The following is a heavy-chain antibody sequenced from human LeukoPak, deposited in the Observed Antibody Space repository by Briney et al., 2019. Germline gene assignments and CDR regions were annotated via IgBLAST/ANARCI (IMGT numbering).Heavy chain of an antibody. J-gene: IGHJ4*02. Sequence: GGSLRLSCAASGFTFHNYAMSWVRQAPGKGLEWVSAISGGGGTTYYADSVKGRFTISIDNSKNSLYRQMNSLRAEDTAVYYCAKAKEQWLVPSFDYWGQGTLVTVSS. CDR2: ISGGGGTT. D-gene: IGHD6-19*01. CDR3: AKAKEQWLVPSFDY. CDR1: GFTFHNYA. V-gene: IGHV3-23*01.